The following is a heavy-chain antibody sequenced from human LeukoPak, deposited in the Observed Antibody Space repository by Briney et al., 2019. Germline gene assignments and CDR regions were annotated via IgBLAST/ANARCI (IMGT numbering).Heavy chain of an antibody. J-gene: IGHJ4*02. D-gene: IGHD6-19*01. CDR1: GYTLTDHY. CDR3: AREGIAVAGSFDY. V-gene: IGHV1-2*02. CDR2: INPNSGGT. Sequence: ASVKVSCKASGYTLTDHYMHWVRQAPGQGLEWMGWINPNSGGTNYAQKFQGRVTMTRDTSISTAYMELSRLRSDDTAVYYCAREGIAVAGSFDYWGQGTLVTVSS.